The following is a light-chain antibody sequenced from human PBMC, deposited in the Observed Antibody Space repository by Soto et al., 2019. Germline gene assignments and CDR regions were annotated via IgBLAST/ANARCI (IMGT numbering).Light chain of an antibody. V-gene: IGKV3-15*01. Sequence: RVMPQSPATLSVSPGERATLSCRASQSVSSKLGWYQEKPGQAPRLLIYGASARAAGIPARFSGSGSGTEFTLTISSLQSEDFAVYYCQQYNKWPWTFGQGTKV. CDR3: QQYNKWPWT. J-gene: IGKJ1*01. CDR1: QSVSSK. CDR2: GAS.